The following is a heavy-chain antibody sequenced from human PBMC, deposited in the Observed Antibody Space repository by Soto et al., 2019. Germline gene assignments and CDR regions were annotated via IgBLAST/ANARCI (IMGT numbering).Heavy chain of an antibody. V-gene: IGHV2-5*01. J-gene: IGHJ3*02. CDR1: GFSFSPSGVG. CDR3: AHLPIFHEGHDAFDI. Sequence: SGPTLVNPTQTLTLTCTFSGFSFSPSGVGVGWIRQPPGKALEWLALIYWNEDKRYSPFLESRLTITKDISKNQVVLTMTNMDPVDTATYYCAHLPIFHEGHDAFDIWGQGTLVTVSS. CDR2: IYWNEDK. D-gene: IGHD3-9*01.